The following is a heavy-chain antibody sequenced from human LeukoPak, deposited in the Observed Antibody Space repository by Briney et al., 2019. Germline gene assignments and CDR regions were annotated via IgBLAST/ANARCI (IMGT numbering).Heavy chain of an antibody. J-gene: IGHJ4*02. D-gene: IGHD4-23*01. V-gene: IGHV1-18*01. CDR1: GYTFTSYG. CDR2: ISAYNGNT. Sequence: ASVKVSCKASGYTFTSYGISWVRQAPGQGLEWMGWISAYNGNTHYAQKLQGRVTMTTDTSTSTAYMELRSLRSDDRAVYYCARDLYGGTSATFDYWGQGTLVTVSS. CDR3: ARDLYGGTSATFDY.